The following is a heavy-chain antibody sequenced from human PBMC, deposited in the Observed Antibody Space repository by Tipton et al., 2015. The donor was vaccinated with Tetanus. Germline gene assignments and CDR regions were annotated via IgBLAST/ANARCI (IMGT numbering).Heavy chain of an antibody. J-gene: IGHJ6*02. V-gene: IGHV1-2*02. CDR2: IDPNSGGT. CDR3: ARDRGDYIYYGMDV. Sequence: QLVQSGAELKKPGASLKVSCKASGCTFTGYYMYWVRQAPGQGLEWVGWIDPNSGGTIYAQNFQGRVTMTRDTSISTVYMELSRLRSDDTAVYYCARDRGDYIYYGMDVWGPGTTVTVSS. D-gene: IGHD3-22*01. CDR1: GCTFTGYY.